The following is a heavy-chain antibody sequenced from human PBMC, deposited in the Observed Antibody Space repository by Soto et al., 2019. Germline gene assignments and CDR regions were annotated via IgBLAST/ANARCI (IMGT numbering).Heavy chain of an antibody. CDR1: GFTFSSYA. J-gene: IGHJ4*02. Sequence: EVQLLESGGGLVQPGGSPRLSCAASGFTFSSYAMSWVRQAPGKGLEWVSAISGSGGSTYYADSVKGRFTISRDNSKNTLYLQMNSLRAEDTAVYYCAKGLITMVRGVIGFDYWGQGTLVTVSS. CDR3: AKGLITMVRGVIGFDY. CDR2: ISGSGGST. D-gene: IGHD3-10*01. V-gene: IGHV3-23*01.